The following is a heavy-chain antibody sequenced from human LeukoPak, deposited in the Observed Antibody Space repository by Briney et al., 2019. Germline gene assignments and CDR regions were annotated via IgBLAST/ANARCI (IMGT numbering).Heavy chain of an antibody. V-gene: IGHV3-48*03. CDR2: IHSSGSSI. CDR1: GFXFSSYE. J-gene: IGHJ2*01. D-gene: IGHD6-19*01. CDR3: ARSGSSGWYHFDL. Sequence: GGSLRLSCAASGFXFSSYEMNWVRQAPGKGLEWVSYIHSSGSSIYYADSVKGRFTISRDNAKNSLYLQMNSLRADDTAVYYCARSGSSGWYHFDLWGRGTLVTVSS.